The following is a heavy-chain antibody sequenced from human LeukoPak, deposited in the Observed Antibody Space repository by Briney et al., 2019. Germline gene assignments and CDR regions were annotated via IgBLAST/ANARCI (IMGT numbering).Heavy chain of an antibody. Sequence: ASVKVSCKASGYTFTSYGISWVRQAPGQGLEWMGWISAYNGNTNYAQNLQGRVTMTTDTSTSTAYMELRSLRSDDTAIYYCARDFGYGDHEGLDYWGQGTLVTVSS. V-gene: IGHV1-18*01. CDR2: ISAYNGNT. CDR3: ARDFGYGDHEGLDY. CDR1: GYTFTSYG. D-gene: IGHD4-17*01. J-gene: IGHJ4*02.